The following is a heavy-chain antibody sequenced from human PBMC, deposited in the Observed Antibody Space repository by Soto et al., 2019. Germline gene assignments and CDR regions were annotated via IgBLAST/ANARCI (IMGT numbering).Heavy chain of an antibody. CDR2: ITASGGST. J-gene: IGHJ4*01. Sequence: VHLLESGGGLVQPGGSLRLSCAASGFTFSSYAMSWVRQAPGKGLEWVSGITASGGSTSYADSVKGRFTISRDNSKNTLDLQMNSLRAEDTAVYYCAHTQGIVLVPAAIWYWGHRTLVTVST. V-gene: IGHV3-23*01. CDR3: AHTQGIVLVPAAIWY. D-gene: IGHD2-2*02. CDR1: GFTFSSYA.